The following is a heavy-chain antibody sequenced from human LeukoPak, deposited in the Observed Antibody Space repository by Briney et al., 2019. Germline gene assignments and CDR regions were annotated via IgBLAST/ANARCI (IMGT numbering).Heavy chain of an antibody. CDR3: ARGVYDGSFDY. Sequence: SETLSLTCTVSGGSISSSTDNWGWIRQPPGKGLEWIGSIYYGGSTYYNPSLKSRVTISADTSKNQFSLKLNSVTAADTAVYYCARGVYDGSFDYWGQGTLVTVSS. D-gene: IGHD3-16*01. CDR2: IYYGGST. V-gene: IGHV4-39*01. CDR1: GGSISSSTDN. J-gene: IGHJ4*02.